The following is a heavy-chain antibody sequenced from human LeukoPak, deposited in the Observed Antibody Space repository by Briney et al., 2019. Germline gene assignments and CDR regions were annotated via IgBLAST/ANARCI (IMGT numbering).Heavy chain of an antibody. D-gene: IGHD6-13*01. V-gene: IGHV3-20*04. J-gene: IGHJ4*02. CDR3: ARNTGTTWYGYYFDS. CDR1: GFTFSDYY. CDR2: INWNGDST. Sequence: PGGSLRLSCAPSGFTFSDYYMSWIRQAPGKGLEWVSGINWNGDSTGYVESVKGRFTISRDNSKNSLYLQMNSLRAEDTAFYYCARNTGTTWYGYYFDSWGQGTLVTV.